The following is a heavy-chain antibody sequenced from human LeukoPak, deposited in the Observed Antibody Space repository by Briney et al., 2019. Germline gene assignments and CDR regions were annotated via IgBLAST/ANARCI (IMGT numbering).Heavy chain of an antibody. V-gene: IGHV1-46*01. J-gene: IGHJ6*03. Sequence: ASEKVSCKASGYTFTSYYMHWVRQAPGQGLEWMGIINPSGGSTSYAQKFRGRVTMTRDMSTSTVYMELSSLRSEDTAVYYCARDLYSSSSVDYYYMDVWGKGTTVTVSS. CDR3: ARDLYSSSSVDYYYMDV. CDR2: INPSGGST. CDR1: GYTFTSYY. D-gene: IGHD6-6*01.